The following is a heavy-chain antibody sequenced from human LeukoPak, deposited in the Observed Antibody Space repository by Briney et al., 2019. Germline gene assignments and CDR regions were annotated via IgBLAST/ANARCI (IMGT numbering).Heavy chain of an antibody. V-gene: IGHV3-21*01. CDR1: GFTFSSYG. Sequence: GGSLRLSCAASGFTFSSYGMNWVRQAPGKGLEWVSSISSSSSYIYYADSVKGRFTISRDNAKNSLYLQMNSLRAEDTAVYYCARDAGIAWDYWGQGTLVTVSS. J-gene: IGHJ4*02. CDR2: ISSSSSYI. D-gene: IGHD6-13*01. CDR3: ARDAGIAWDY.